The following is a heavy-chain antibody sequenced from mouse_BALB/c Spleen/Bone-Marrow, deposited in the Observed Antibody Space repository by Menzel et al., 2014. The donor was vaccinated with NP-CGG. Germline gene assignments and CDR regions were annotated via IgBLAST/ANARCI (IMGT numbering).Heavy chain of an antibody. V-gene: IGHV1-7*01. CDR3: APYSHEGVAY. CDR2: INPSTGYT. Sequence: QVQLKQSGAELAKPGASVKMSCKASGYTFTSYWIHWVKQRPGQGLEWIGYINPSTGYTEYNQKFKDKATLTADKSSSTAYMLLSSLTSEDSAVYYCAPYSHEGVAYWGHGTLVTISA. CDR1: GYTFTSYW. J-gene: IGHJ3*01. D-gene: IGHD2-12*01.